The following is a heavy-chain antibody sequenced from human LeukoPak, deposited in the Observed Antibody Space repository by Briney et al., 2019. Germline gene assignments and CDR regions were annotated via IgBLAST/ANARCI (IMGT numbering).Heavy chain of an antibody. V-gene: IGHV3-7*01. CDR2: IKGDGNEK. D-gene: IGHD3-10*01. Sequence: QPGGSLRLSCAASGFSFCRYWMNWVRQAPGKGLEWVANIKGDGNEKNYVDSVKGRFSISRDNARNSLYLQMDSLRAEDTAVYYCAKEGAYPIITYDSWGQGALVSVSS. CDR3: AKEGAYPIITYDS. J-gene: IGHJ5*01. CDR1: GFSFCRYW.